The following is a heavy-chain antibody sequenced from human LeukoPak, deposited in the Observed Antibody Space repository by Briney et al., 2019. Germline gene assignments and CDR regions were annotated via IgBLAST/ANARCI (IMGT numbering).Heavy chain of an antibody. CDR1: GLTVISNY. CDR2: MFSGGST. Sequence: GGSLRLSCAASGLTVISNYMSWVRQAPGKGLEWVSVMFSGGSTYYADSVKGRFTISRDNSKNTLYFQMNSLRVEDTAVYYCVRGADLVVTAISAFDIWGQGTKVIVSS. V-gene: IGHV3-53*01. CDR3: VRGADLVVTAISAFDI. J-gene: IGHJ3*02. D-gene: IGHD2-21*02.